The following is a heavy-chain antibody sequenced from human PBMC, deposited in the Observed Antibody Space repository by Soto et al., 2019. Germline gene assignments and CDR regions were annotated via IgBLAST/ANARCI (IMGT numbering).Heavy chain of an antibody. Sequence: PSETLSLTCTVSGVSITSYFWSWIRQTPGKGLDWIGSISFSGATYSNPSLKGRAALSVDTSENHLSLTLNSVTSADTAVYYCARDRRYYDSSGYSSFDYWGQGTLVTVSS. V-gene: IGHV4-59*01. D-gene: IGHD3-22*01. CDR3: ARDRRYYDSSGYSSFDY. CDR1: GVSITSYF. CDR2: ISFSGAT. J-gene: IGHJ4*02.